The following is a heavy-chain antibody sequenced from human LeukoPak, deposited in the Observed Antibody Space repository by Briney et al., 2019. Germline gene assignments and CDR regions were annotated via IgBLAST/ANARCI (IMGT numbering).Heavy chain of an antibody. D-gene: IGHD4-17*01. Sequence: LRLSCAASGFTFDDYAMHWVRQAPGKGLEWVSGISWNSGSIGYADSVKGRFTISRDNAKNTLYLQMNSLRAEDTAVYYCARYGYQDYWGQGTLVTVSS. CDR1: GFTFDDYA. J-gene: IGHJ4*02. V-gene: IGHV3-9*01. CDR3: ARYGYQDY. CDR2: ISWNSGSI.